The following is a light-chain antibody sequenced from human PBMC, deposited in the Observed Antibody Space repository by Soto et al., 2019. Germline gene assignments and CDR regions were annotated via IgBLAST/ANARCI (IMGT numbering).Light chain of an antibody. CDR3: QTWGSGIHV. J-gene: IGLJ2*01. Sequence: QSVLTQSPSASASLGASVKLTCTLSSGHSSYAIAWHQQQPEKGPRYLMKLNSDGSHSKGDGIPDRFSGSSSGAERYLTISRLQSEDEADSYCQTWGSGIHVFGGGTKLTVL. CDR1: SGHSSYA. V-gene: IGLV4-69*01. CDR2: LNSDGSH.